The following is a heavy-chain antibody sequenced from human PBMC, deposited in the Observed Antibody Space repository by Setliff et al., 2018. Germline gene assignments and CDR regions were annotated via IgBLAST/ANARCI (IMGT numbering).Heavy chain of an antibody. CDR1: GFTFTAYT. J-gene: IGHJ4*02. D-gene: IGHD2-2*01. V-gene: IGHV3-21*01. CDR3: ARSESCGSTHCSPYDY. CDR2: IDTGSYWI. Sequence: GGSLRLSCAASGFTFTAYTMNWVRQAPGQGLEWVASIDTGSYWIYYADSVKGRFAISRDNAENSLYLQMNSLRAEDTAVYYCARSESCGSTHCSPYDYWGQGTLVTVSS.